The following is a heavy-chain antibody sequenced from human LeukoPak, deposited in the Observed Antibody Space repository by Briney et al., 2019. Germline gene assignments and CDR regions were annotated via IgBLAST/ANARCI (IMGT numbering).Heavy chain of an antibody. D-gene: IGHD6-13*01. J-gene: IGHJ4*02. CDR1: GFTFSDYY. Sequence: GGSLRLSYEASGFTFSDYYMSWIRQAPRKGLEWISYVSVSSSHIDYADYVKGRFTMSRDNAKKSVYLQMDSLRAEDTAVYYCARDQIGSWWGQGTLVIVSS. CDR2: VSVSSSHI. CDR3: ARDQIGSW. V-gene: IGHV3-11*06.